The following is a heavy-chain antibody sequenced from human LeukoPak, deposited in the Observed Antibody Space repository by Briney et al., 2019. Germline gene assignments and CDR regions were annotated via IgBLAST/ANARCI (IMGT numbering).Heavy chain of an antibody. D-gene: IGHD5-24*01. Sequence: PSETLSLTCTVSGGSISSYYWSWIRQPPGKGLEWVGYIYYSGSTYYNPSLKSRVTISVDTSKNQFSLKLSSVTAADTAVYYCARPNLLEMATIDYWGQGTLVTVSS. CDR1: GGSISSYY. CDR3: ARPNLLEMATIDY. CDR2: IYYSGST. J-gene: IGHJ4*02. V-gene: IGHV4-59*08.